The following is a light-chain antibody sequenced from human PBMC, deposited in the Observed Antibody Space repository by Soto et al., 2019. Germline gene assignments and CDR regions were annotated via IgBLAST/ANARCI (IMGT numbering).Light chain of an antibody. CDR3: QQVITYPQT. CDR2: GAS. J-gene: IGKJ1*01. CDR1: QGVSTY. V-gene: IGKV1-9*01. Sequence: DIQLTQSPSFLSASVGDRVTMTCRASQGVSTYLAWYQQKPGKAPKLLIYGASTLQSGVPSRFSGSGSGTELARASSSLQPEEFATYYCQQVITYPQTFGQGTKVEIK.